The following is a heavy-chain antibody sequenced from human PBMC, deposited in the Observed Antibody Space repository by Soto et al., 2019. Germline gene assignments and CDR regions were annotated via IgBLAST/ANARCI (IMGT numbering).Heavy chain of an antibody. V-gene: IGHV3-11*01. CDR2: ISSTGRTI. CDR1: GFTFSNYY. J-gene: IGHJ4*02. CDR3: ARSYSSGWEFDY. D-gene: IGHD6-19*01. Sequence: GGSLRLSCGASGFTFSNYYMSWIRQATGKGLEWVSYISSTGRTIYYTDSVKGRFTVSRDNAQNSLSLKLNSLRVEDTAVYYCARSYSSGWEFDYWGQGXQVTVYS.